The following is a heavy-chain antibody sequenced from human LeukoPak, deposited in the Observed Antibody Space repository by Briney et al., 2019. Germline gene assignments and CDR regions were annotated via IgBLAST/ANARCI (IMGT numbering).Heavy chain of an antibody. J-gene: IGHJ4*02. CDR3: ASKGCTGGNCKHYFDY. D-gene: IGHD2-8*02. Sequence: GGSLRLSCAASGFTFSYYWMSWVRQAPGKGLEWVANIKQDGSEEHYVDSVKGRFTISRDNAKNSLYLQMNSLRAEDTAVYYCASKGCTGGNCKHYFDYWGQGTLVTVAS. CDR1: GFTFSYYW. V-gene: IGHV3-7*03. CDR2: IKQDGSEE.